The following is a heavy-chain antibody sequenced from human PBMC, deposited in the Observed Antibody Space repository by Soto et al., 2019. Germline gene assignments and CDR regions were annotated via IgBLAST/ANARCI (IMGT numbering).Heavy chain of an antibody. V-gene: IGHV1-69*13. Sequence: SVKVSCKASGYTFTSYYMHWVRQAPGQGLEWMGGIIPIFGTANYAQKFQGRVTITADESTSTAYMELSSLRSEDTAVYYCARVEARDYYDSSGYPSYNWFDPWGQGTLVTVSS. CDR2: IIPIFGTA. D-gene: IGHD3-22*01. J-gene: IGHJ5*02. CDR1: GYTFTSYY. CDR3: ARVEARDYYDSSGYPSYNWFDP.